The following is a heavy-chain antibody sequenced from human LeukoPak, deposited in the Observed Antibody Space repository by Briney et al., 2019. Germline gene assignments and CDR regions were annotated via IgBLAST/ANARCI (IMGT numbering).Heavy chain of an antibody. V-gene: IGHV4-4*07. CDR1: GGSISSYY. D-gene: IGHD3-10*01. J-gene: IGHJ5*02. Sequence: PSETLSLTCTVSGGSISSYYWSWIRQPAGKGLEWIGRIYTSGSTNYNPSLKSRVTMSVDTSKNQFSLKLSSVTAADTAVYYCARGPGDALLWFGGGPLGFDPWGQGTLVTVSS. CDR2: IYTSGST. CDR3: ARGPGDALLWFGGGPLGFDP.